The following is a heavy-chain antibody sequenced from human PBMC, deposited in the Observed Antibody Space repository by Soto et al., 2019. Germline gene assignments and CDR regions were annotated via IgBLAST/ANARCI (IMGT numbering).Heavy chain of an antibody. CDR2: ISYDGSNK. CDR3: AKDQSQVAVAELGGEFDP. D-gene: IGHD6-19*01. J-gene: IGHJ5*02. V-gene: IGHV3-30*18. CDR1: GFTFSSYG. Sequence: GGSLRLSCAASGFTFSSYGMHWVRQAPGKGLEWVAVISYDGSNKYYADSVKGRFTISRDNSKNTLYLQMNSLRAEDTAVYYCAKDQSQVAVAELGGEFDPWGQGTLVTVSS.